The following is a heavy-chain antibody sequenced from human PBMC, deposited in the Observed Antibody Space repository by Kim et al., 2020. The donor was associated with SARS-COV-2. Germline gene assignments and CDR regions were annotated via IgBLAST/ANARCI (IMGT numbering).Heavy chain of an antibody. J-gene: IGHJ4*02. CDR2: IDPSDSYT. CDR1: GYTFTTYW. V-gene: IGHV5-10-1*01. Sequence: GESLKISCKASGYTFTTYWISWVRQMPGKGLEWMGRIDPSDSYTNFSPSFQGHVTISADKSISIAYLQWSSLKASDTAMYYCATSREAAAGNTYWGQGTLVTVSS. D-gene: IGHD6-13*01. CDR3: ATSREAAAGNTY.